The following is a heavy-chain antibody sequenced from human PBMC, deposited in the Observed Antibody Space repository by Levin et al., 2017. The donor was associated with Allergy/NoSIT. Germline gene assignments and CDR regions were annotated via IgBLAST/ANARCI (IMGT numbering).Heavy chain of an antibody. CDR1: GFTFSSFW. J-gene: IGHJ3*02. CDR2: IKNDGSST. CDR3: ARDRNFKCNGATCYVAFDI. V-gene: IGHV3-74*01. D-gene: IGHD2-2*01. Sequence: GESLKISCAASGFTFSSFWMHWVRQAPGKGLVWVSRIKNDGSSTNYGDSVKGRFTISRDNAKNTLYLQMNSLRADDTAVYYCARDRNFKCNGATCYVAFDIWGQGTLVTVSS.